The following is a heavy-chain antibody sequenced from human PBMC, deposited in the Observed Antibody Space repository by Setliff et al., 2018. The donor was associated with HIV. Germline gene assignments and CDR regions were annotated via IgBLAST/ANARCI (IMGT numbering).Heavy chain of an antibody. CDR3: ARQNSGWGVGLYYFDY. Sequence: SETLSLTCTVSGDSINSGNYYWSWIRQPPGKGLEWIGEINHSGNTTYNPSLKSRVTISVDTPNNHFSLRLSSVTAADTALYYCARQNSGWGVGLYYFDYWGQGTLVTVSS. D-gene: IGHD6-19*01. J-gene: IGHJ4*02. CDR2: INHSGNT. CDR1: GDSINSGNYY. V-gene: IGHV4-39*01.